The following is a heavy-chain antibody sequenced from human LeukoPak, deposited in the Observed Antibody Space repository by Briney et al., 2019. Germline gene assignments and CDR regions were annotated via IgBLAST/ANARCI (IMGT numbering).Heavy chain of an antibody. Sequence: PGGSLRLSCAASGFTFSSYEMNWVCQAPGKGLEWVSYISSSGSTIYYADSVKGRFTISRDNAKNSLYLQMNSLRAEDTAVYYCAKTPSAITLIRGAFFDYWGQGTLVTVSS. V-gene: IGHV3-48*03. CDR1: GFTFSSYE. D-gene: IGHD3-10*01. CDR2: ISSSGSTI. J-gene: IGHJ4*02. CDR3: AKTPSAITLIRGAFFDY.